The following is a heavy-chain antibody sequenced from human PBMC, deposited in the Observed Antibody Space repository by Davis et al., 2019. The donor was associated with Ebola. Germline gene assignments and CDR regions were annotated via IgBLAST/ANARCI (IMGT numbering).Heavy chain of an antibody. Sequence: GESLKISCEASGFTFSSYWMSWVRQAPGKGLEWVSGISGSGGNTYYADSVKGRFTISRDNSRNTLYLQINSLRAEDTAVYYCAKDRQFSGYVYMTFDYWGRGTPVTVSS. CDR3: AKDRQFSGYVYMTFDY. D-gene: IGHD5-12*01. J-gene: IGHJ4*02. CDR1: GFTFSSYW. CDR2: ISGSGGNT. V-gene: IGHV3-23*01.